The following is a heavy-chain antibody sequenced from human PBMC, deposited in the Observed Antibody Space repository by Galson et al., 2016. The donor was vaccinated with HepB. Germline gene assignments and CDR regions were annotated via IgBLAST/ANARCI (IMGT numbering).Heavy chain of an antibody. CDR1: GGSTSSGGYY. J-gene: IGHJ3*02. CDR2: SYYSGIT. D-gene: IGHD1-26*01. V-gene: IGHV4-31*11. Sequence: TLSLTCAVSGGSTSSGGYYWTWIRQHPGKGLEWIGYSYYSGITNYNSSLRSRVTISVDTSKSQMSLNLSSVTAADTAVYYCARSRGRGALDIWGQGTLVTVSS. CDR3: ARSRGRGALDI.